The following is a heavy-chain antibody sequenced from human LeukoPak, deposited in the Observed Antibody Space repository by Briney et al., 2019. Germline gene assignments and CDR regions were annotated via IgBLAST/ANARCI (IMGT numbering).Heavy chain of an antibody. D-gene: IGHD4-17*01. V-gene: IGHV1-24*01. J-gene: IGHJ6*02. CDR2: FDPEDGET. Sequence: ASVKVSCKVSGYTLTELSMHWVRQAPGKGLEWMGGFDPEDGETIYAQKFQGGVTMTEDTSTDTAYMELSSLRSEDTAVYYCAAFPMTTVTTGYYYGMDVWGQGTTVTVSS. CDR3: AAFPMTTVTTGYYYGMDV. CDR1: GYTLTELS.